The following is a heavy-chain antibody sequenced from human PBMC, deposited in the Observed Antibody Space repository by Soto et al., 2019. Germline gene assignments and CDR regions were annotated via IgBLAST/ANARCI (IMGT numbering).Heavy chain of an antibody. CDR2: ISGSGGST. V-gene: IGHV3-23*01. CDR1: GFTFSSYA. Sequence: AGGSLRLSCAASGFTFSSYAMSWVRRAPGKGLEWVSAISGSGGSTYYADSVKGRFTISRGNSKNTLYLQMNSLRAEDTAVYYCAKDKTRYDYWGQGTLVTVSS. CDR3: AKDKTRYDY. J-gene: IGHJ4*02.